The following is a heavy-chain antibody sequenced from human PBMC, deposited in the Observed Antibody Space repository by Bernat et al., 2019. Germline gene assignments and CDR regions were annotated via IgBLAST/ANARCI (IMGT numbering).Heavy chain of an antibody. CDR2: IWYDGSNK. J-gene: IGHJ6*02. D-gene: IGHD6-19*01. V-gene: IGHV3-33*01. Sequence: QVQLVESGGGVVQPGRSLRLSCAASGFIFSSYGMPWVRQAPGKGLEWVAVIWYDGSNKYYADSVKGRFTISRDSSKNTLYLQMNSLRAEDTAVYYCARSTERAVAIEYYYYYYGMDVWGQGTTVTVSS. CDR1: GFIFSSYG. CDR3: ARSTERAVAIEYYYYYYGMDV.